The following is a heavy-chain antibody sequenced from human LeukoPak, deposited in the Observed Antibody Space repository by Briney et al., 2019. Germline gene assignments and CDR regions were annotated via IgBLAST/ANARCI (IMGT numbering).Heavy chain of an antibody. V-gene: IGHV3-7*01. CDR3: AREIRITIFGVVTSNWFDP. D-gene: IGHD3-3*01. Sequence: PGGSLRLSCAASGLTFSSYWMSWVRQAPGKGLEWVANIKQDGSEKYNVDSVKGRFTISRDNAKNSLYLQMNSLRAEDTAVYYCAREIRITIFGVVTSNWFDPWGQGTLVTVSS. CDR2: IKQDGSEK. J-gene: IGHJ5*02. CDR1: GLTFSSYW.